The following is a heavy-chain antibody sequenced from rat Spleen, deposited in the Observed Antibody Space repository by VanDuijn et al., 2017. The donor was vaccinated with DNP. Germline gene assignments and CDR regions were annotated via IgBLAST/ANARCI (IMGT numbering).Heavy chain of an antibody. D-gene: IGHD1-11*01. J-gene: IGHJ2*01. CDR3: VTRGKYGGYDY. CDR2: IFYDGSRT. V-gene: IGHV5S10*01. CDR1: GFIFSDYN. Sequence: EVQLVESGGGLVQPGRSLKLSCAASGFIFSDYNMAWVRQAPKKGLVWVATIFYDGSRTYYRDSVKGRFTVSRDNAKNTLHLQMDSLRSEDTATYYCVTRGKYGGYDYWGQGVMVTVSS.